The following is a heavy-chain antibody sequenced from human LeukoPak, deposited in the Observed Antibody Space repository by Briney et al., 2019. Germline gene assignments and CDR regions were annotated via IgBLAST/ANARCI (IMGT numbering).Heavy chain of an antibody. J-gene: IGHJ4*02. CDR2: IKQDGSEK. CDR3: ARGRGGRYYFDY. Sequence: NIKQDGSEKYYVDSVKGRFTISRDNAKNSLYLQMNSLRVEDTAVYYCARGRGGRYYFDYWGQGTLVTVSS. V-gene: IGHV3-7*01. D-gene: IGHD1-26*01.